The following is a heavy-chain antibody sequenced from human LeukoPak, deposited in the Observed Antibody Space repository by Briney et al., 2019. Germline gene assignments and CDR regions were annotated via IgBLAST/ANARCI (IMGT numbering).Heavy chain of an antibody. D-gene: IGHD5-12*01. J-gene: IGHJ6*03. Sequence: SVKVSCKASGGTFSSYAISWVRQAPGQGLEWMGGIIPIFGTANYAQKFQGRVTITADASTSTAYMELSSLRSEDTAVYYCARIPRGYSGYDGNYYMDVWGKGTTVTVSS. CDR1: GGTFSSYA. CDR3: ARIPRGYSGYDGNYYMDV. V-gene: IGHV1-69*13. CDR2: IIPIFGTA.